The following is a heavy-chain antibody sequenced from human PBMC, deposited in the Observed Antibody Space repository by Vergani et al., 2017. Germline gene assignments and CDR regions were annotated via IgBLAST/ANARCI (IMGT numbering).Heavy chain of an antibody. J-gene: IGHJ6*02. CDR3: AGGEMVGATWSYYYYGMDV. D-gene: IGHD1-26*01. CDR2: IYTSGST. Sequence: QVQLQESGPGLVKPPQTLSLTCTVSGGSISSGSYYWSWIRQPAGKGLEWIGRIYTSGSTNYNPSLKSRVTISVDTSKNQFSLKLSSVTAADTAVYYCAGGEMVGATWSYYYYGMDVWGQGTTVTVSS. CDR1: GGSISSGSYY. V-gene: IGHV4-61*02.